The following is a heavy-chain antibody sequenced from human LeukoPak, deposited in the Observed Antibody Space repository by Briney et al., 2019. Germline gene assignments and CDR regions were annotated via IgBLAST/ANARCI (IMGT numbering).Heavy chain of an antibody. CDR2: ISGYNGNT. D-gene: IGHD3-10*01. CDR1: RYTFTNYG. CDR3: ARDQSFGSGSYQDY. J-gene: IGHJ4*02. V-gene: IGHV1-18*01. Sequence: ASVKVSCKASRYTFTNYGISWVRQAPGQGLEWMGWISGYNGNTNYAQKVQYRVTLTTDTSTSTAYMELRSLRFDDTAVYYCARDQSFGSGSYQDYWGQGTLVTVSS.